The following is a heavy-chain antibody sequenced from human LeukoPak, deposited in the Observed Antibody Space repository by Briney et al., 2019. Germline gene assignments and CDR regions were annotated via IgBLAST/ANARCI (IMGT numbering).Heavy chain of an antibody. CDR3: ARDPIGSRWPYYFDY. J-gene: IGHJ4*02. CDR1: GYTFTTYA. D-gene: IGHD6-13*01. Sequence: ASVKVSCKSSGYTFTTYAIHWVRQAPGQRLEWMGWINAGNGNTKYSQKFQARVTFTRDTSSSTAYMELSSLRSEDTAVYYCARDPIGSRWPYYFDYWGQGTLVTVSS. V-gene: IGHV1-3*01. CDR2: INAGNGNT.